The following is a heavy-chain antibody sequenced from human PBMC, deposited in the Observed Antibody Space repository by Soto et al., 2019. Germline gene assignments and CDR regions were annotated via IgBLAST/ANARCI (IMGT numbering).Heavy chain of an antibody. CDR3: ARVSGYYFLDY. D-gene: IGHD5-12*01. Sequence: QVQLVQSGAEEKKPGASVKVSCKASGYTFTNYAMHWVRQAPGQRLEWMGWSNAGNGNTKYSQKFQGRVTITSDTSASTAYMELSSLRSEDTAVYYCARVSGYYFLDYWGQGTLVTVSS. CDR1: GYTFTNYA. V-gene: IGHV1-3*05. CDR2: SNAGNGNT. J-gene: IGHJ4*02.